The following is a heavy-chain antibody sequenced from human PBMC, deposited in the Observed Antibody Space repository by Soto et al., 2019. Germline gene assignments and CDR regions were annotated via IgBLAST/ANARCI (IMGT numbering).Heavy chain of an antibody. D-gene: IGHD3-3*01. CDR2: IYWNDDK. CDR3: AHRPGTASSHGSAYYWRSPFDY. V-gene: IGHV2-5*01. J-gene: IGHJ4*02. Sequence: SGPTLVNPTQTLTLTCTFSGFSLSASGVVVGWIRQPPGKALEWLALIYWNDDKRYSPSMKNRLIITKDTSKNQVFVTMTDMDPVDTATYFCAHRPGTASSHGSAYYWRSPFDYWGPGALVTVSS. CDR1: GFSLSASGVV.